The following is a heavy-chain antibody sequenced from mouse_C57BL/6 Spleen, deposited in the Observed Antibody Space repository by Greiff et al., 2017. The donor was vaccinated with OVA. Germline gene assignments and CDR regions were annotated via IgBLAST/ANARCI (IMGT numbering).Heavy chain of an antibody. D-gene: IGHD4-1*02. CDR3: ASPPQLGHYWYFDV. CDR1: GFTFTDYY. CDR2: IRNKANGYTT. V-gene: IGHV7-3*01. J-gene: IGHJ1*03. Sequence: EVMLVESGGGLVQPGGSLSLSCAASGFTFTDYYMSWVRQPPGKALEWLGFIRNKANGYTTEYSASVKGRFTISRDNSQSILYLQMNALRAEDSATYYCASPPQLGHYWYFDVWGTGTTVTVSS.